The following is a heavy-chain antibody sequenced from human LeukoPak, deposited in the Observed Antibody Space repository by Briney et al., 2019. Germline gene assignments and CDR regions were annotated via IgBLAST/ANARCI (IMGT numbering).Heavy chain of an antibody. CDR2: IYSGGST. CDR1: GFTVSSNY. D-gene: IGHD5-18*01. CDR3: ARDPGYSYGLWYFDL. J-gene: IGHJ2*01. V-gene: IGHV3-53*01. Sequence: PGGSLRLSCAASGFTVSSNYMSWVRQAPGKGLEWVSVIYSGGSTYYADSVKGRITISRDNSKNTLFLQMNSLRAEDTAMYYCARDPGYSYGLWYFDLWGRGTLLTVSS.